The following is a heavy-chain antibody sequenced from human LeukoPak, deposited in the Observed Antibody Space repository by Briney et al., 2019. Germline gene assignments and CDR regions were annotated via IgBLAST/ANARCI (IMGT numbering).Heavy chain of an antibody. D-gene: IGHD3-16*02. CDR2: MNPNSGGT. V-gene: IGHV1-2*02. J-gene: IGHJ5*02. Sequence: ASVKVSCKASGYTLTGYYMHWVRQAPGQGLEWMGWMNPNSGGTKYAQKFQGRVTMTRDTSISTAYMELSRLRSDDTAMYYCARDKLGLGELSLYDQWGQGTLVTVLS. CDR3: ARDKLGLGELSLYDQ. CDR1: GYTLTGYY.